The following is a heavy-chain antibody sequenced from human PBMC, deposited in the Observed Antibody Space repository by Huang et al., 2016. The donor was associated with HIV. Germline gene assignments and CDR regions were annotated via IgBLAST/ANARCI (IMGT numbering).Heavy chain of an antibody. CDR1: GFIFSNFG. V-gene: IGHV3-30*04. J-gene: IGHJ5*02. D-gene: IGHD2-15*01. CDR2: ISYDGRSD. CDR3: AKESRWFSDFDQ. Sequence: QVQLVESGGGVVQPGTSLSLSCAASGFIFSNFGMNWVRQAPGKGLEGVAVISYDGRSDRYSDSVKGRFTISRDNDKNTLSLEMNRLRHDDTAVYYCAKESRWFSDFDQWGQGTLVTVSS.